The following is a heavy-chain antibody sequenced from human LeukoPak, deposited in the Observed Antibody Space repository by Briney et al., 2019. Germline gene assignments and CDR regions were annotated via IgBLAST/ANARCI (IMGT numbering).Heavy chain of an antibody. CDR2: ISYDGSNK. Sequence: PGGSLRLSCAASGFTFSSYGMHWVRQAPGKGLEWVAVISYDGSNKYYADSVKGRFTISRDNSKNTLYLQMNSLRAEDTAVYYWAREGEGYAWGTYYKGFDSWGQGPLVTVSS. V-gene: IGHV3-30*03. J-gene: IGHJ4*02. CDR1: GFTFSSYG. CDR3: AREGEGYAWGTYYKGFDS. D-gene: IGHD3-10*01.